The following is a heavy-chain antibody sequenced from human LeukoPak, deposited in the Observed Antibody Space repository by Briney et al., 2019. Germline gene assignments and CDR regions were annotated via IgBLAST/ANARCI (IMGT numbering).Heavy chain of an antibody. CDR3: VSWIAMIPN. D-gene: IGHD2-21*01. J-gene: IGHJ4*02. Sequence: GGSLRLSCAASGFTVNSNYMSWVRQAPGKGLEWVSLIYSGGSTYYADSVKGRFTISKDNSKNTLYLQMNSLRAEDTAVYYCVSWIAMIPNWGQGTLVTVSS. CDR2: IYSGGST. V-gene: IGHV3-66*01. CDR1: GFTVNSNY.